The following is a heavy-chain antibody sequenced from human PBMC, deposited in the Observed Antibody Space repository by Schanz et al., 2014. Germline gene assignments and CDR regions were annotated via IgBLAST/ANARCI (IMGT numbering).Heavy chain of an antibody. Sequence: QVQLLESGGGLFKPGGSLRLSCAGSGFTFADYYMTWIPQAPGKGLEWISYVSSYDTTVSYADSVKGRFTISRDNAKNSVYLQMNSLRVEDTAVYYCARYGFRKFGVVYGLAVWGQGTTVTVS. CDR2: VSSYDTTV. CDR3: ARYGFRKFGVVYGLAV. V-gene: IGHV3-11*01. D-gene: IGHD3-3*01. CDR1: GFTFADYY. J-gene: IGHJ6*02.